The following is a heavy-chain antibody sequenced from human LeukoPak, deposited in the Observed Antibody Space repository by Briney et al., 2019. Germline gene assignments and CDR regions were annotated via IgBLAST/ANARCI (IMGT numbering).Heavy chain of an antibody. V-gene: IGHV3-9*01. J-gene: IGHJ3*02. Sequence: GRSLRLSCAASGFTFYDYAMHWVRQAPGKGLEWVSGISWNSGSIGYADSAKGRFTISRDNAKNSLYLQMNSLRAEDTALYYCAKDIIPYDSSGWGAFDIWGQGTMVTVSS. CDR1: GFTFYDYA. CDR2: ISWNSGSI. CDR3: AKDIIPYDSSGWGAFDI. D-gene: IGHD3-22*01.